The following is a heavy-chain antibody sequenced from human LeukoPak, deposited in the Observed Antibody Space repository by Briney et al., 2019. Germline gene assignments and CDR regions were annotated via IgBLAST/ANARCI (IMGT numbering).Heavy chain of an antibody. CDR1: GGSFSGYY. V-gene: IGHV4-34*01. CDR2: INHSGSN. CDR3: ARGRRDFWSGYYAGIWFDP. J-gene: IGHJ5*02. Sequence: PSETLSLTCAVYGGSFSGYYWSWIRQPPGNGREWIGEINHSGSNNYNPSLKSRVTISVDTSKTQFSLKLSSVTAADTAVYYCARGRRDFWSGYYAGIWFDPWGQGTLVTVSS. D-gene: IGHD3-3*01.